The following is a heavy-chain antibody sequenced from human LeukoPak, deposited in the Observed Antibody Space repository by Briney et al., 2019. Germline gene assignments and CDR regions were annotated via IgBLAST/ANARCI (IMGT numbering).Heavy chain of an antibody. D-gene: IGHD6-13*01. Sequence: SETLSLTCTVSGVSISSYYWSWLRQPPGKGLEGRGYIYYSGSTNYNPSLKSQVTIPVDTSKNQFSLKLSSVTAADTAVYYCARGRVGSSWVNFDYWGQGTLVTVSS. CDR1: GVSISSYY. J-gene: IGHJ4*02. CDR3: ARGRVGSSWVNFDY. V-gene: IGHV4-59*01. CDR2: IYYSGST.